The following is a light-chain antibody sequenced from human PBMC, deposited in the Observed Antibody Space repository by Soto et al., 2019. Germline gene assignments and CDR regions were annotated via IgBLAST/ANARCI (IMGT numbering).Light chain of an antibody. CDR2: RNS. CDR3: QSYDSSLSGSEV. Sequence: QSVLTQPPSVSGAPGQRVTISCTGTSSNIGAGYDVHWYQQLPGTAPKVLIYRNSNRPSGVPDRFSGSKSGTSASLAITGLQAEDEADYYCQSYDSSLSGSEVFGGGTKLTVL. J-gene: IGLJ2*01. CDR1: SSNIGAGYD. V-gene: IGLV1-40*01.